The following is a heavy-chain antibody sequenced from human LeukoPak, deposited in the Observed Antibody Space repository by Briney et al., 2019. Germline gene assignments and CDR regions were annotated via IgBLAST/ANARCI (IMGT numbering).Heavy chain of an antibody. Sequence: GGSLRLSCAPSGFTFSDYYMSWIRQAPGKGLEWVSYISSSDSYTNYADSVKGRFTISRDNAKNSPYLQMNSLRAEDTAVYYCARGPYSSGSSADYWGQGTLVTVSS. V-gene: IGHV3-11*06. CDR3: ARGPYSSGSSADY. J-gene: IGHJ4*02. CDR2: ISSSDSYT. CDR1: GFTFSDYY. D-gene: IGHD6-19*01.